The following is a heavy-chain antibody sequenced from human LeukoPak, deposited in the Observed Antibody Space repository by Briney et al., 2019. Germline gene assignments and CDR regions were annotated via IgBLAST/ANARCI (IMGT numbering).Heavy chain of an antibody. Sequence: PGGSLRLSCAASGFTFSSYALSWVRQAPGKGLEWVSGISGSGGSTYYADSVKGRFTISRDNSKNTLYLQMYRLRVEDTGVYYCAKPAAAGPINENFQHWGQGTLVTVSS. CDR2: ISGSGGST. D-gene: IGHD6-13*01. CDR3: AKPAAAGPINENFQH. J-gene: IGHJ1*01. V-gene: IGHV3-23*01. CDR1: GFTFSSYA.